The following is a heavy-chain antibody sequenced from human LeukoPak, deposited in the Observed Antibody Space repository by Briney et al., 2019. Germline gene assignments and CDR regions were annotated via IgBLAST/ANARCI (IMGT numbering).Heavy chain of an antibody. Sequence: GGSLRLSCAASGFTFSSYAMSWVRQAPGKGLEWVSAISGSGGSTYYADSVKGRFTISRDNSKNTLYLQMNSLRAEDTAVYYCAKDRNARGYSGYLNFDYWGQGTLVTVSS. CDR1: GFTFSSYA. D-gene: IGHD5-12*01. CDR3: AKDRNARGYSGYLNFDY. V-gene: IGHV3-23*01. J-gene: IGHJ4*02. CDR2: ISGSGGST.